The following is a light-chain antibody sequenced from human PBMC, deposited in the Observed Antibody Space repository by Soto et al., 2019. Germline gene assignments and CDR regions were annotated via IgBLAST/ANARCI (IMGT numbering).Light chain of an antibody. Sequence: EIVLTQSSGTLSLSPGERATLSCRASQGVASRYLAWYQQKPGQAPRLLIYGASTRATGIPDRFSGSGLGTDFTLTISRLEPEDFAVYYCQQYGSSTIAFGQGTRLEIK. V-gene: IGKV3-20*01. CDR2: GAS. CDR1: QGVASRY. J-gene: IGKJ5*01. CDR3: QQYGSSTIA.